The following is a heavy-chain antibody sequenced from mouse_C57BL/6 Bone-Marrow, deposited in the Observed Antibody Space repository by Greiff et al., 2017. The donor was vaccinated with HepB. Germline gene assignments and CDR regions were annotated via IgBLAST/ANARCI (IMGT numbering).Heavy chain of an antibody. V-gene: IGHV1-61*01. Sequence: QVQLQQPGAELVRPGSSVKLSCKASGYTFTSYWMDWVQQRPGQGLEWIGNIYPSDSENHYNQKFKNKATLTVDKSSSTAYMQLSSLTSEDSAVYYCANNWDWYFDVWGTGTTVTVSS. CDR2: IYPSDSEN. J-gene: IGHJ1*03. D-gene: IGHD4-1*01. CDR3: ANNWDWYFDV. CDR1: GYTFTSYW.